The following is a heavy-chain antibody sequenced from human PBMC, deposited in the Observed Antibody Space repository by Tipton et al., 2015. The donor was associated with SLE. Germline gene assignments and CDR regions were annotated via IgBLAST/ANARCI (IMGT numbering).Heavy chain of an antibody. CDR1: GGSISSNIYY. Sequence: TLSLTCTVSGGSISSNIYYWGWIRQPPGKGLEWIGSIYYSGSTYSNPSLKSRVTISVDMSKNQFFLNLTSVTAADTAVYYCAGPIRQDGFDIWGQGTMVTVSS. CDR3: AGPIRQDGFDI. J-gene: IGHJ3*02. D-gene: IGHD2-21*01. CDR2: IYYSGST. V-gene: IGHV4-39*07.